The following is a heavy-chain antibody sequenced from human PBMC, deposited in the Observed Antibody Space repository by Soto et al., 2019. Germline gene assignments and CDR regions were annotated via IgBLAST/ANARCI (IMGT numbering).Heavy chain of an antibody. J-gene: IGHJ6*03. D-gene: IGHD3-3*01. CDR2: ISAYNGNT. Sequence: GASVKVSCKASGYTFTSYGISWVRQAPGQGLEWMGWISAYNGNTNYAQKLQGRVTMTTDTSTSTAYMELRSLRSDDTAVYYCARGVSAAISTYYDFWSGSRGDYYYYYMDVWGKGTTVTVSS. CDR1: GYTFTSYG. CDR3: ARGVSAAISTYYDFWSGSRGDYYYYYMDV. V-gene: IGHV1-18*01.